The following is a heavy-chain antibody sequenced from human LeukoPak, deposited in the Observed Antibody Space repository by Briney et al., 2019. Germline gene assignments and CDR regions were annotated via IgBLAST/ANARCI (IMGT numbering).Heavy chain of an antibody. CDR2: ISSSSSYI. J-gene: IGHJ3*02. Sequence: GGSLRLSCAASGFTFSSYWMSWVRQAPGKGLEWVSSISSSSSYIYYADSVKGRFTISRDNAKNSLYLQMNSLRAEDTAVYYCARWELRAFDIWGQGTMVTVSS. CDR3: ARWELRAFDI. V-gene: IGHV3-21*01. D-gene: IGHD1-26*01. CDR1: GFTFSSYW.